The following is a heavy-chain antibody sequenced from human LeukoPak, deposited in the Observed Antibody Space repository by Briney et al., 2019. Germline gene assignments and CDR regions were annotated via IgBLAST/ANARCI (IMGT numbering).Heavy chain of an antibody. V-gene: IGHV1-46*01. CDR2: INPSGGST. J-gene: IGHJ1*01. Sequence: ASVKVSCKASGYTFTSYYMHWVRQAPGQGLEWMGIINPSGGSTSYARKFQGRVTMTRDTSTSTVYMELSSLRSEDTAVYYCARVGYCSSTSCYAGEYFQHWGQGTLVTVSS. CDR1: GYTFTSYY. D-gene: IGHD2-2*03. CDR3: ARVGYCSSTSCYAGEYFQH.